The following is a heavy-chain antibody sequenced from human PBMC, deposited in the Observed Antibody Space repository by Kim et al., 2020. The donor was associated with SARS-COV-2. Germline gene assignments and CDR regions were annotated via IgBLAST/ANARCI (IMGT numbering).Heavy chain of an antibody. CDR3: ARDGTSGYNDLDY. CDR2: ISYDGSSQ. J-gene: IGHJ4*02. Sequence: GGSLRLSCEASGFNFRTYAIHWVRQAPGKGLECVGVISYDGSSQHYAESVKGRFTISRDNSKNTLYLQMTSLRTEDTAVYYCARDGTSGYNDLDYWGQGTLVTVSS. D-gene: IGHD5-18*01. CDR1: GFNFRTYA. V-gene: IGHV3-30-3*01.